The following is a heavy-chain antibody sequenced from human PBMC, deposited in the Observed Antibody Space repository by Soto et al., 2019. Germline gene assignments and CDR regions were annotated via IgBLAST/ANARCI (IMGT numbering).Heavy chain of an antibody. V-gene: IGHV4-31*01. CDR3: ARDPGGY. Sequence: QVQLQESGPGLVKPSQTLSLTCTVSGGSISSGGYYWSWISQHPGKGLEWIGYIYYSGSTYYNPSLQILITISVDTSKNQSSLKLSSVTAAAAAVYFCARDPGGYWGQGTLVTVSS. CDR2: IYYSGST. CDR1: GGSISSGGYY. J-gene: IGHJ4*02. D-gene: IGHD3-10*01.